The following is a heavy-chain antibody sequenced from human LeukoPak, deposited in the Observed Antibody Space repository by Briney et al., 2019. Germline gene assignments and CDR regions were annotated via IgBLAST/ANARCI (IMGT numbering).Heavy chain of an antibody. V-gene: IGHV3-23*01. CDR2: ISGSGGST. CDR3: AKEMQSGRYLRNDWFDP. CDR1: AFTFSSYA. D-gene: IGHD1-26*01. J-gene: IGHJ5*02. Sequence: PGGSLRLSCAASAFTFSSYAMSWVRQAPGKGLEWVSAISGSGGSTYYADSVKGRFTISRDNSKNTLYLQMNSLRAEDTAVYYCAKEMQSGRYLRNDWFDPWSQGTLVTVSS.